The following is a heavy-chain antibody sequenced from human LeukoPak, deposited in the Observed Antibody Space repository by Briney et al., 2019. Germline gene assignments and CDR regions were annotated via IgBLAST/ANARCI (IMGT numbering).Heavy chain of an antibody. CDR1: GYSISSGYY. CDR2: IYHSGST. D-gene: IGHD4-23*01. Sequence: SETLSLTCTVSGYSISSGYYWGWIRQPPGKGLEWIGSIYHSGSTYYNPSLKSRVTISVDTSKNQFSLKLSSVTAADTAVYYCARLHYGGNYGYYYYYMDVWGKGTTVTISS. CDR3: ARLHYGGNYGYYYYYMDV. J-gene: IGHJ6*03. V-gene: IGHV4-38-2*02.